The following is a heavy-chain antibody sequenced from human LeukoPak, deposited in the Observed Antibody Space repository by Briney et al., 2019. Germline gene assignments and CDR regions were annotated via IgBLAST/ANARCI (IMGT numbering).Heavy chain of an antibody. CDR2: ISGSGGST. CDR3: AKAAMGEQQLVLFYFDY. D-gene: IGHD6-13*01. J-gene: IGHJ4*02. V-gene: IGHV3-23*01. CDR1: GFTFSSYA. Sequence: PGGSLRLSCAASGFTFSSYAMSWVRQAPGKGLEWVSAISGSGGSTYYADSVKGRFTISRDNSKNTLYLQMNSLRAEDTAVYYCAKAAMGEQQLVLFYFDYWGQGTLVTVSS.